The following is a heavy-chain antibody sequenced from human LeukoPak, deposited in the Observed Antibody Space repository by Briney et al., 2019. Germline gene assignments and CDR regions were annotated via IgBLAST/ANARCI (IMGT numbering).Heavy chain of an antibody. V-gene: IGHV1-46*01. J-gene: IGHJ3*02. CDR3: ARGLAAAGSSNDAFDI. D-gene: IGHD6-13*01. Sequence: ASVKVSCKASGYTFTGYYMHWVRQAPGQGLEWMGIINPSGGSTSYAQKFQGRVTMTRDMSTSTVYMELSSLRSEDTAVYYCARGLAAAGSSNDAFDIWGQGTMVTVSS. CDR1: GYTFTGYY. CDR2: INPSGGST.